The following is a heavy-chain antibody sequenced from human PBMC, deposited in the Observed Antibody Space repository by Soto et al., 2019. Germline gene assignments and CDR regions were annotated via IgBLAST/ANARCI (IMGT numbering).Heavy chain of an antibody. CDR2: INPNSGGT. CDR1: GYTFTGYY. CDR3: ARDSGYSSAWDPDY. Sequence: ASVKVSCKASGYTFTGYYMHWVRQAPGQGLEWMGWINPNSGGTNYADSVRGRFTISRDNSKSTLYLQMNSLRAEDTAIYYCARDSGYSSAWDPDYWGQGTLVTVSS. J-gene: IGHJ4*02. V-gene: IGHV1-2*02. D-gene: IGHD6-19*01.